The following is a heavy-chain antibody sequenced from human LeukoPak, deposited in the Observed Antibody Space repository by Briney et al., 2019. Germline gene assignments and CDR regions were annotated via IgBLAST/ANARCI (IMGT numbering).Heavy chain of an antibody. D-gene: IGHD3-22*01. V-gene: IGHV3-33*08. Sequence: GGSLRLSCAASGFTFSSYGMHWVRQAPGKGLEWVAVIWYDGSKKYYVDSVKGRFTVSRDDSRNTLFLQMNSLRVEDTAVYYCAREASGYYRDYWGQGTLVTVSS. CDR3: AREASGYYRDY. CDR1: GFTFSSYG. J-gene: IGHJ4*02. CDR2: IWYDGSKK.